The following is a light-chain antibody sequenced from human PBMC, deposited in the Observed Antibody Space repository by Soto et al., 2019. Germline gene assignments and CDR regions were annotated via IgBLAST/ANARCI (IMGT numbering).Light chain of an antibody. CDR3: QSYDSSLSAYV. V-gene: IGLV1-40*01. Sequence: QSVLTHPPSVSGAPGQRVTISCTGSSSNIGAGYDVHWYQQLPGTAPKLLIYGNSNRPSGVPDRFSGSKSGTSASLAITGLQADDEVDYYCQSYDSSLSAYVFGTGTNVTVL. CDR1: SSNIGAGYD. J-gene: IGLJ1*01. CDR2: GNS.